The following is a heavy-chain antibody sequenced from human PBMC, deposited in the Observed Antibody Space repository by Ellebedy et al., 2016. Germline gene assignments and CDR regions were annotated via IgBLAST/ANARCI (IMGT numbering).Heavy chain of an antibody. CDR1: GFTVSSNY. Sequence: GESLKISXAASGFTVSSNYMSWVRQAPGKGLEWVSVIYSGGSTYYADSVKGRFTISRDNSKNTLYLQMNSLRAEDTAVYYCARDANYCSSTSCYGLEDAFDIWGQGTMVTVSS. CDR2: IYSGGST. CDR3: ARDANYCSSTSCYGLEDAFDI. D-gene: IGHD2-2*01. J-gene: IGHJ3*02. V-gene: IGHV3-66*01.